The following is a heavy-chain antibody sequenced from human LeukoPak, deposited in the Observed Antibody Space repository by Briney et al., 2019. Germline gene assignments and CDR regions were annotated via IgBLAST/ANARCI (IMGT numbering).Heavy chain of an antibody. J-gene: IGHJ6*03. CDR3: AREGRYRYGYNEYHLYMDI. CDR1: GYSISSGYY. V-gene: IGHV4-38-2*02. CDR2: IYHSGST. D-gene: IGHD5-18*01. Sequence: SSETLSLTCTVSGYSISSGYYWGWIRQPPGKGLEWIGSIYHSGSTYYNPSLKSRVTISVDTSKNQFSLKLSSVTAAETAVYYCAREGRYRYGYNEYHLYMDIWGKGTTVTVSS.